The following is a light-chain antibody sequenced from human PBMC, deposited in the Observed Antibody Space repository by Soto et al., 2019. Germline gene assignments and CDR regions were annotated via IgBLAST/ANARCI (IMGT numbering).Light chain of an antibody. CDR1: QSVSRN. CDR2: SAS. CDR3: QQYNNWPPPIT. J-gene: IGKJ5*01. V-gene: IGKV3-15*01. Sequence: DIVMTQSPATLSVSPGERATLSCRASQSVSRNLAWYHQKPGQAPRLLIYSASTRATGIPARFSGSGSGTEFTLTISSLQSEDFAVYYCQQYNNWPPPITFGQGTRLEI.